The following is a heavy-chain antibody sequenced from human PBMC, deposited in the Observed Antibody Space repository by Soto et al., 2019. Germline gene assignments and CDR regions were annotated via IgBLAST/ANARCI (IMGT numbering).Heavy chain of an antibody. Sequence: QVHLVQSGAEVKKPGASVKVSCKTSGYTFTTYGISWVRQAPGQGLEWMGWISAYNGNTNYAQKLQGRVTMTTDTPTSTAYMELRSLRSDDTAVYYCARDFYSYGYYAMAVWGQGTTVTVSS. CDR1: GYTFTTYG. V-gene: IGHV1-18*04. CDR2: ISAYNGNT. CDR3: ARDFYSYGYYAMAV. D-gene: IGHD5-18*01. J-gene: IGHJ6*02.